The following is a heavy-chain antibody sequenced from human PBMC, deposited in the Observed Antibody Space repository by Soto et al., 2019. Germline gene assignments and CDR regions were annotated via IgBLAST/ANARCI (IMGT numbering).Heavy chain of an antibody. CDR2: ITINGNT. D-gene: IGHD1-7*01. V-gene: IGHV4-4*07. CDR3: ARETGENWTYEAH. CDR1: GGSINRFY. J-gene: IGHJ1*01. Sequence: KTSETLSLTCTVSGGSINRFYWAWIRQPAGKGLEWIGRITINGNTQKNPSFKSRVTMSIDTSRNHFSLNLQSATAADTALYYCARETGENWTYEAHWGPGTLVTVSS.